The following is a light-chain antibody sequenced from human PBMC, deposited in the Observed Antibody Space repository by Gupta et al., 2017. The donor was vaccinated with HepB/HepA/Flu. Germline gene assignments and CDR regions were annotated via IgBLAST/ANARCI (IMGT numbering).Light chain of an antibody. CDR2: LGS. Sequence: DIVLTQSTLPLPFPPGAPASISCRSSQSLMESNGHNYLDWYLQKPGQSPQLLSYLGSNRASGVHDMFSGSGSGTDGTQKISRVEAEDVGVYYFMHSEQTPYTFGQWTKLQIK. V-gene: IGKV2-28*01. CDR1: QSLMESNGHNY. CDR3: MHSEQTPYT. J-gene: IGKJ2*01.